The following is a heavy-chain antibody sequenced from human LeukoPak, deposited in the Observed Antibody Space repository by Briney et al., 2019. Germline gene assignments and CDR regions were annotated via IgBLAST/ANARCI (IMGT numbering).Heavy chain of an antibody. CDR3: ARATQGAFDI. Sequence: SETLSLTCTVSGGSINYYYWSWIRQPPGKGLEWIGYIYYSRSANYNPSLKSRVSISVDTSKNHFSLKLSSVTAADTAVYYCARATQGAFDIWGQGTMVTVSS. CDR1: GGSINYYY. CDR2: IYYSRSA. V-gene: IGHV4-59*01. J-gene: IGHJ3*02.